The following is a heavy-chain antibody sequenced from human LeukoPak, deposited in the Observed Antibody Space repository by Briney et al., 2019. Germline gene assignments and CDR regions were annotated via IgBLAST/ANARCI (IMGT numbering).Heavy chain of an antibody. J-gene: IGHJ4*02. Sequence: PGGSLRLSCAASGFTFSSYAMSWVRQAPGKGLEWVSAISGSGGGTYYTDSVKGRFTTSRDNSKNTLYLQLSSLRAEETAVYYCAKVVYSGYGPADYWGQGTLVTVSS. D-gene: IGHD5-12*01. CDR3: AKVVYSGYGPADY. CDR2: ISGSGGGT. CDR1: GFTFSSYA. V-gene: IGHV3-23*01.